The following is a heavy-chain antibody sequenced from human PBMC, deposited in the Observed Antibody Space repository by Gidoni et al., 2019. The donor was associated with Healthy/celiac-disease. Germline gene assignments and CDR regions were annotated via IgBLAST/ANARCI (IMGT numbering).Heavy chain of an antibody. CDR1: GFTFSSYA. CDR3: AKGPGVLMVYATVNFDY. J-gene: IGHJ4*02. CDR2: ISGSGGST. D-gene: IGHD2-8*01. Sequence: EVQLLESGGGLVQPGGSLRLSCAASGFTFSSYAMSWVRQAPGKGLEWVSAISGSGGSTYYADSVKGRFTISRDNSKNTLYLQMNSLRAEDTAVYYCAKGPGVLMVYATVNFDYWGQGTLVTVSS. V-gene: IGHV3-23*01.